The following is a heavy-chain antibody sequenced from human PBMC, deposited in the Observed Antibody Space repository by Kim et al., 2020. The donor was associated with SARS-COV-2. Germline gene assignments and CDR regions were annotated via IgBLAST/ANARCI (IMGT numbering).Heavy chain of an antibody. CDR2: INTDGSNT. J-gene: IGHJ3*02. D-gene: IGHD4-17*01. V-gene: IGHV3-74*01. Sequence: GGSLRLSCAASGFTFSNYWMHWVRQAPGKGLVWVSRINTDGSNTTSADSVKGRFTISRDNAKNTLYLQMNSLRAEDTAVYYCARLYGASGKNAFDIWGQGTMVTVSS. CDR1: GFTFSNYW. CDR3: ARLYGASGKNAFDI.